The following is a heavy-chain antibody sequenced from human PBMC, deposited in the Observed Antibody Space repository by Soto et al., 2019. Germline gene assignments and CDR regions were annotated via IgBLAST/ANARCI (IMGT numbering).Heavy chain of an antibody. CDR1: GGSFSGYY. J-gene: IGHJ6*02. CDR2: INHSGST. Sequence: SETLSRTCAVYGGSFSGYYWSWIRQPPGKGLEWIGEINHSGSTNYNPSLKSRVTISVDTSKNQFSLKLSSVTAADTAVYYCARAPYYDILTGYYEACYYYGMYVWGQGTTVTVSS. D-gene: IGHD3-9*01. V-gene: IGHV4-34*01. CDR3: ARAPYYDILTGYYEACYYYGMYV.